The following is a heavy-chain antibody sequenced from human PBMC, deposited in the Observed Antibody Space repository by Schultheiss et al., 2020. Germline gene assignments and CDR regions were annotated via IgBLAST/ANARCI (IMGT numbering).Heavy chain of an antibody. Sequence: SETLSLTCAVYGGSFSGYYWSWIRQPPGKALEWIGYIYRSGSTYHNPSLKSRISISIDTSKNQFSLKLNSVTAADTAVYYCARGSSFYYGSGSFPGHYGMDVWGQGTTVTVSS. CDR1: GGSFSGYY. CDR2: IYRSGST. CDR3: ARGSSFYYGSGSFPGHYGMDV. J-gene: IGHJ6*02. V-gene: IGHV4-34*01. D-gene: IGHD3-10*01.